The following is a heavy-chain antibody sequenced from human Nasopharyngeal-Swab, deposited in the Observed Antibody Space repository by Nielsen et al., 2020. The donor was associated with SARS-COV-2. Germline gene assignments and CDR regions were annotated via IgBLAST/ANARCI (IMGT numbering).Heavy chain of an antibody. J-gene: IGHJ6*02. Sequence: WIRQPPGKGLEWVAVISYDGSNKYYADSVKGRFTISRDNSKNTLYPQMNSLRAEDTAVYYCAKVGIPRGYYYGMDVWGQGTTVTVSS. V-gene: IGHV3-30*18. D-gene: IGHD2-21*01. CDR3: AKVGIPRGYYYGMDV. CDR2: ISYDGSNK.